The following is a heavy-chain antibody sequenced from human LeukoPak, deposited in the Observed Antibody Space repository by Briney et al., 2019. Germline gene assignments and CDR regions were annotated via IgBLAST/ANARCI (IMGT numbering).Heavy chain of an antibody. V-gene: IGHV3-49*04. D-gene: IGHD3-3*01. CDR3: TRDRGFLEWPNAFDI. CDR2: IRSKAYGGTT. Sequence: GGSLRLSCTASGFTFGDYAMSWVRQAPGKGLEWVGFIRSKAYGGTTEYAASVKGRFTISRDDSKSIAYLQMNSLKTEDTAVYYCTRDRGFLEWPNAFDIWGQGTMVTVSS. J-gene: IGHJ3*02. CDR1: GFTFGDYA.